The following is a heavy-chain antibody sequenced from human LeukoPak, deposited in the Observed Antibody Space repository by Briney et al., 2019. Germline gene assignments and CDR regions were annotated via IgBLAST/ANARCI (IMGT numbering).Heavy chain of an antibody. CDR1: GFSFTTYS. J-gene: IGHJ5*02. D-gene: IGHD5-18*01. V-gene: IGHV3-48*01. CDR2: ISIDSTTI. CDR3: ARDVGYRSWFDP. Sequence: GSLRLSCVASGFSFTTYSMHWVRQAPGKGLEWVSYISIDSTTIYYAASAKGRFTISRDNVKNSPYLQMNSLTAEDTAMYYCARDVGYRSWFDPWGQGTLVTVSS.